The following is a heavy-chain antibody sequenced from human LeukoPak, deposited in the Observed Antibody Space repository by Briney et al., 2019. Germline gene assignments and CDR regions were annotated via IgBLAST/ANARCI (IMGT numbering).Heavy chain of an antibody. CDR1: GFTFSSYW. Sequence: GGSLRLSCAASGFTFSSYWMHWVRQAPGKGLVWVSRINSDGSSTRYADSVKGRFTISRDNAKNTLYLQMDSLSAEDTAVYYCAKSGGFFDTWGQGTLVTVSS. CDR3: AKSGGFFDT. D-gene: IGHD1-26*01. CDR2: INSDGSST. J-gene: IGHJ5*02. V-gene: IGHV3-74*01.